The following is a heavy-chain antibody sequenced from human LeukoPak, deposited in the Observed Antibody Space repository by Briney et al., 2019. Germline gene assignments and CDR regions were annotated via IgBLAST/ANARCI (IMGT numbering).Heavy chain of an antibody. CDR2: INPNNGDT. CDR3: AREGAYSGYYFDS. CDR1: GYTFTGYY. Sequence: ASVKVSCKASGYTFTGYYMHWVRQAPGQGLEWIGWINPNNGDTNYAQKFQGRVTMTRDTSISTAYMELNRLTSDDTAVFYCAREGAYSGYYFDSWGQGTLVTVSS. D-gene: IGHD5-12*01. V-gene: IGHV1-2*02. J-gene: IGHJ4*02.